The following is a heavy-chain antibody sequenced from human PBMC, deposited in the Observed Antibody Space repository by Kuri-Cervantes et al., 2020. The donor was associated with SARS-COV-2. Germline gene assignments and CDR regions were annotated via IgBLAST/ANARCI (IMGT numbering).Heavy chain of an antibody. CDR3: AKTYYYDSSGYYPFDY. CDR1: GFTFSSYG. CDR2: ISYDGSNK. J-gene: IGHJ4*02. D-gene: IGHD3-22*01. V-gene: IGHV3-30*18. Sequence: GGSLRLSCAASGFTFSSYGMHWVRQAPGKGLEWVAVISYDGSNKYCADSVKGRFTISRDNSKNTLYLQMNSLRAEDTAVYYCAKTYYYDSSGYYPFDYWGQGTLVTVSS.